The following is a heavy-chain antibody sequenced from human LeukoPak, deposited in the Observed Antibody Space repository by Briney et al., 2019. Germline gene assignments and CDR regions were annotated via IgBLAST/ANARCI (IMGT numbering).Heavy chain of an antibody. Sequence: GRSLRLSCAASGFTFSSYAMHWVRQAPGKGLEWAAVISYDGSNKYYADSVKGRFTISRDNSKNTLYLQMNSLRAEDTAVYCCAIGRMDVWGQGTTVTVSS. J-gene: IGHJ6*02. V-gene: IGHV3-30-3*01. CDR1: GFTFSSYA. CDR2: ISYDGSNK. CDR3: AIGRMDV.